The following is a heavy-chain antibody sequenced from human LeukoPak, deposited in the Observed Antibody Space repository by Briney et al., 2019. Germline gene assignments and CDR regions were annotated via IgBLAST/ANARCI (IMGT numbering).Heavy chain of an antibody. Sequence: SGTLSLTCAVSGVSISSSNWWSWVRQPPGKGLEWIGEIYHSGSTNYNPSLKSRVTISVDKSKNQFSLKLSSVTAADTAVYYCARETLYSSSWYGYGYYYYGMDVWGQGTTVTVSS. J-gene: IGHJ6*02. CDR1: GVSISSSNW. D-gene: IGHD6-13*01. CDR2: IYHSGST. V-gene: IGHV4-4*02. CDR3: ARETLYSSSWYGYGYYYYGMDV.